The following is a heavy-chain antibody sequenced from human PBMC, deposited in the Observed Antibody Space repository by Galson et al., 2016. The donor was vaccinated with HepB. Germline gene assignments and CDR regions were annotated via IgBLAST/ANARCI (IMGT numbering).Heavy chain of an antibody. CDR3: ARVRCRRGACYSWWTLHNFDV. V-gene: IGHV4-30-2*01. Sequence: TLSLTCTVSGGPIDNNGYAWSWIRQPRGKGLEWVGYIHHSGLTYYNPSLKSRVTLSVDRSLKQFSLKMTSMTAADRAVYYCARVRCRRGACYSWWTLHNFDVWGQGTVVTVST. CDR1: GGPIDNNGYA. J-gene: IGHJ3*01. CDR2: IHHSGLT. D-gene: IGHD2-8*02.